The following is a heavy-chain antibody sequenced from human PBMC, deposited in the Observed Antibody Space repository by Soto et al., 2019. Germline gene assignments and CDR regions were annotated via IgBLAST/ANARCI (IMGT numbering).Heavy chain of an antibody. CDR3: ARDIGCFDL. CDR2: ISSSGSSSSII. CDR1: GFTFSDYY. J-gene: IGHJ2*01. Sequence: QVQLVESGGGLVKPGGSLRLSCAASGFTFSDYYMTWIRQAPGKGLEWISYISSSGSSSSIIYYADSVKGRFTISRDNAKNSLYLQMSSLTAEDTAVYYCARDIGCFDLWGRGTLVTVSS. D-gene: IGHD1-26*01. V-gene: IGHV3-11*01.